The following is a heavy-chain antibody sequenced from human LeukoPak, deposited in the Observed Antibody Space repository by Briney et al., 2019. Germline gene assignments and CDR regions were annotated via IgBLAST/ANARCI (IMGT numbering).Heavy chain of an antibody. Sequence: GGSLRLSCAASGFSLSTYGVSWVRQPPGKGLEWVSGITGTGGSTYYADSVKGRFTVSRDTSKNTLYLQMNSLRAEDTAIYYCAKDRGTAVAGFYYWGQGTLVTVSS. CDR3: AKDRGTAVAGFYY. CDR1: GFSLSTYG. CDR2: ITGTGGST. J-gene: IGHJ4*02. D-gene: IGHD6-19*01. V-gene: IGHV3-23*01.